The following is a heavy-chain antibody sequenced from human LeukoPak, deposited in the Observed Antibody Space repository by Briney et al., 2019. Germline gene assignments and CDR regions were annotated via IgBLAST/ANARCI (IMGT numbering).Heavy chain of an antibody. Sequence: GRSLRLSCAASGFTFSSYGMHWVRQAPGKGLEWVAVIWYDGSNKYYADSVKGRFTISRDNSKNTLYLQMNSLRAEDTAVYYCARDDYYGSGSYYIPRDYYYGMDVWGQGTTVTVSS. J-gene: IGHJ6*02. CDR1: GFTFSSYG. CDR3: ARDDYYGSGSYYIPRDYYYGMDV. CDR2: IWYDGSNK. D-gene: IGHD3-10*01. V-gene: IGHV3-33*01.